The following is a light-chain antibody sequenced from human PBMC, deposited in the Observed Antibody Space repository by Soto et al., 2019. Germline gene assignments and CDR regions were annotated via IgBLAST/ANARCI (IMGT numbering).Light chain of an antibody. CDR1: SGHSSYA. Sequence: QSVLTQSPSASASLGASVKLTCTLSSGHSSYAIAWHQQQPEKGPRYLMKLNSDGSHNKGDGLPDRFSGSSSGAERYLTISSLQSEDEADYYCQTWGTGIHYVFGTGTKLTVL. CDR3: QTWGTGIHYV. CDR2: LNSDGSH. J-gene: IGLJ1*01. V-gene: IGLV4-69*01.